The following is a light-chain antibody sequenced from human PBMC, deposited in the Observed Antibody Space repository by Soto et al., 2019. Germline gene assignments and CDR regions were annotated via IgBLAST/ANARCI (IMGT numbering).Light chain of an antibody. CDR1: QDISNY. CDR2: SAS. J-gene: IGKJ5*01. Sequence: DIQMTQSPSSLSASVGDRITITCRASQDISNYLAWYQQKPGKVPKLLIYSASTLQSGVPSRFSGSGSGTDFTLTISRLQPEDVATYSCQKYNXALTSGQGTRLXI. CDR3: QKYNXALT. V-gene: IGKV1-27*01.